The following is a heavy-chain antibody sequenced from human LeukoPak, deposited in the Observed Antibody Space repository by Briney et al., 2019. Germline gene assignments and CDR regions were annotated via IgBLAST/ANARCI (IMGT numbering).Heavy chain of an antibody. CDR1: GYTFTSYA. CDR3: ARPLLMWFWEEYYFDY. CDR2: INGGNGDT. V-gene: IGHV1-3*01. D-gene: IGHD3-10*01. J-gene: IGHJ4*02. Sequence: ASVKISCKASGYTFTSYAIHWVRQAPGQRLEWMGWINGGNGDTKYSQSFQGRVTFTGDTFASTVYMELSSLRSEDTAVYYCARPLLMWFWEEYYFDYWGQGTLLTVSS.